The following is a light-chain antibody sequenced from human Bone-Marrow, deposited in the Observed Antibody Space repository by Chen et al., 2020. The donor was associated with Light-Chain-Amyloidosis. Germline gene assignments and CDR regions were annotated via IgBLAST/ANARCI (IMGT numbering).Light chain of an antibody. V-gene: IGKV1-16*01. Sequence: DIQMTQSPSSLSASVGDRVTLTCRASQDISTYLVWFQQKPGKAPKPLIYGASRLQTGVPPRFSGSGSGTDFSLTISGLQAEDFATYYCQQHNDYPYTFGQGTTLEIK. CDR2: GAS. CDR1: QDISTY. J-gene: IGKJ2*01. CDR3: QQHNDYPYT.